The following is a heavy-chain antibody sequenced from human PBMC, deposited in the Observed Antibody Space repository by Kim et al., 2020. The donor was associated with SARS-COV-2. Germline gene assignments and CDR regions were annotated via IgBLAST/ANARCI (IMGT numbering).Heavy chain of an antibody. Sequence: SETLSLTCTVSGGSISGHYWSWIRQPPGKGLEWIGYIYYSGSTNYNPSLKSRVTISLDTSKNQFSLKLTAVTAADTAVYYCVRRGVEWYFDLWGRGTLFT. CDR2: IYYSGST. CDR1: GGSISGHY. V-gene: IGHV4-59*08. D-gene: IGHD2-15*01. CDR3: VRRGVEWYFDL. J-gene: IGHJ2*01.